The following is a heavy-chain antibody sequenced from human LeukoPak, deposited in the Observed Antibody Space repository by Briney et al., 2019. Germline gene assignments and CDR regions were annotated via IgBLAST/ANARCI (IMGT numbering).Heavy chain of an antibody. Sequence: ASVKVSCKASGYTFTGYYMHWVRPAPGQGLEWMGRINPNSGGTNYAQKFQGRVTMTRYTSISTAYMELSRLRSDDTAVYYCARVLAYCGGDCYSDGDNWFDPWGQGTLVTVAS. J-gene: IGHJ5*02. CDR1: GYTFTGYY. CDR3: ARVLAYCGGDCYSDGDNWFDP. V-gene: IGHV1-2*06. D-gene: IGHD2-21*02. CDR2: INPNSGGT.